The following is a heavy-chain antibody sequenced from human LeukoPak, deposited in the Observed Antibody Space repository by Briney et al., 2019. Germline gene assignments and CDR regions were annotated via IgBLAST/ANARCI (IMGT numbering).Heavy chain of an antibody. CDR3: ARRSGAFDI. D-gene: IGHD6-25*01. CDR2: ISYDGSNK. J-gene: IGHJ3*02. CDR1: GFTFSSYA. V-gene: IGHV3-30-3*01. Sequence: GGSLRLSCAASGFTFSSYAMHWVRQAPGKGLEWVAVISYDGSNKYYADSVKGRFTISRDNSKNTLYLQMNSLRAEDTAEYYCARRSGAFDIWGQGTMVTVSS.